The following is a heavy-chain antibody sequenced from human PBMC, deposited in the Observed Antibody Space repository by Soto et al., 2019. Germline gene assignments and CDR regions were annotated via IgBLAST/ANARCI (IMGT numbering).Heavy chain of an antibody. Sequence: QITLKESGPTVVKPTQTLTLTCTFSGFSLSTSGVGVGWIRQPPGKALEWLVVIYWDEDKRYSPSLKSRLTITKDTSKNQVVLTMTNMDPSDTATYYCAHRRQELGCQHASFDYWGQGTLVTVSS. J-gene: IGHJ4*02. CDR1: GFSLSTSGVG. CDR3: AHRRQELGCQHASFDY. CDR2: IYWDEDK. D-gene: IGHD1-26*01. V-gene: IGHV2-5*02.